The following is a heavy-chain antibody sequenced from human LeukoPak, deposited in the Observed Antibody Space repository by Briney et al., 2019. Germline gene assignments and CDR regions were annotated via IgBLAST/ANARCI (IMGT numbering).Heavy chain of an antibody. D-gene: IGHD1-26*01. CDR1: GCTFSSYA. CDR2: IIPVLGIA. Sequence: GASVKVSCKASGCTFSSYAISWVRQAPGQGLEWMGRIIPVLGIANYAQKFQGRVTITADKSTSTAYMELSSPRSGETAVYYCARDPGGSYWGPFDYWGQGTLVTVSS. J-gene: IGHJ4*02. V-gene: IGHV1-69*04. CDR3: ARDPGGSYWGPFDY.